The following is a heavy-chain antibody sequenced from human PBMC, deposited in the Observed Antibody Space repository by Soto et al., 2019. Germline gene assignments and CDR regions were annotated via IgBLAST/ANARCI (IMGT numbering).Heavy chain of an antibody. CDR2: INHSAAT. CDR1: GGSFSAYY. V-gene: IGHV4-34*01. CDR3: ARVTEGRVEASVYYGMDV. J-gene: IGHJ6*02. Sequence: PSQTLSLTCAVYGGSFSAYYWSLIRQPPGKGLECIWEINHSAATSYNPSLKSRVAISVDTSKSQFSLKLTSVTTADRAVYYCARVTEGRVEASVYYGMDVWGQGTTVTVSS. D-gene: IGHD2-15*01.